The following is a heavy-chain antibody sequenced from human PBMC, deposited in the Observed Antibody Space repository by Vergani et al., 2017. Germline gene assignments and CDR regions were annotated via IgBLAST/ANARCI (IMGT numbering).Heavy chain of an antibody. CDR2: ISAYNGNT. CDR1: GYTFTSYG. J-gene: IGHJ3*02. CDR3: ARLPRGLYQLLYRDAFDI. V-gene: IGHV1-18*04. D-gene: IGHD2-2*02. Sequence: QVQLVQSGAEVKKPGASVKVSCKASGYTFTSYGISWVRQAPGQGLEWMGWISAYNGNTNYAQKLQGRVTMTTDTSTSTAYMELRSLRSDDTAVYYCARLPRGLYQLLYRDAFDIWGQGTMVTVSS.